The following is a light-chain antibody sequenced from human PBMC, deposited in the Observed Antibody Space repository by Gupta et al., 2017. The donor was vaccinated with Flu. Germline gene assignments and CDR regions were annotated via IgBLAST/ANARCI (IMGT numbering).Light chain of an antibody. CDR2: AAS. V-gene: IGKV1-39*01. CDR3: QQSDSYPCT. J-gene: IGKJ2*02. Sequence: PSSLSTSVGDRVTITCRASQGIRSYLHWYQQKPGKAPKLLMYAASSLQSGVPSRFSGSGSGTDFTLTIRSLQREDFATYYCQQSDSYPCTFGPGTKVEIK. CDR1: QGIRSY.